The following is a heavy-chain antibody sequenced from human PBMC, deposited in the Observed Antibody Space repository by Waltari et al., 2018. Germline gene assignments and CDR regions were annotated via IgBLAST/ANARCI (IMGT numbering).Heavy chain of an antibody. V-gene: IGHV1-2*06. J-gene: IGHJ4*02. D-gene: IGHD3-16*01. CDR2: NNPKTGDT. CDR1: GYTFTGYY. CDR3: ARREHFGDSLDY. Sequence: QVQLVQSGAEVKKPGASVRVSCKASGYTFTGYYIHWVRQAPGQGREGKGRNNPKTGDTKFAQNFRVRVTMTRDRSISTAYMELSGLRSDDTAMYFCARREHFGDSLDYWGQGTLVAVSS.